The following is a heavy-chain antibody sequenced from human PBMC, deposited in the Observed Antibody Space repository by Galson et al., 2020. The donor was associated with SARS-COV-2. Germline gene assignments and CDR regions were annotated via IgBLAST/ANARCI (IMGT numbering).Heavy chain of an antibody. Sequence: SGPTLLKPTQTLTLTCTFSGFPLITPAMSMSWIRQPPGQALEWLPLLHSVDDKYYSTSLKPRLTISNATSKTQVVLTLTNMDPVDTATYYCARRPLYDNGEVEGLWYCYGMDVGGQGSTGTVA. J-gene: IGHJ6*02. CDR2: LHSVDDK. D-gene: IGHD3-16*01. V-gene: IGHV2-70*01. CDR3: ARRPLYDNGEVEGLWYCYGMDV. CDR1: GFPLITPAMS.